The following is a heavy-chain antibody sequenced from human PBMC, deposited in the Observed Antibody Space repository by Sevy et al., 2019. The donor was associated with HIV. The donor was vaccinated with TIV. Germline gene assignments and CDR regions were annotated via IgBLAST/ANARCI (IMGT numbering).Heavy chain of an antibody. V-gene: IGHV3-21*01. CDR1: GFTFSSYS. D-gene: IGHD2-15*01. CDR2: ISRSSSYI. J-gene: IGHJ6*02. CDR3: AREKDIVVVVAATLRHYYYGMDV. Sequence: GGSLRLSCAASGFTFSSYSMNWVRQAPGKGLEWVSSISRSSSYIYYADSVKGRFTISRDNAKNSLYLQMNSLRAEDTAVYYCAREKDIVVVVAATLRHYYYGMDVWGQGTTVTVSS.